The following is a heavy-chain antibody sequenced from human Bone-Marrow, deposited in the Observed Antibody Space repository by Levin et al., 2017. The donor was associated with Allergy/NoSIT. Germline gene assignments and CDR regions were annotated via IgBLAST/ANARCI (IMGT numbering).Heavy chain of an antibody. CDR2: ISDDGTDE. J-gene: IGHJ5*02. CDR3: AKDERGRVGGGGPIDL. D-gene: IGHD1-26*01. Sequence: PGGSLRLSCAASGFTFSSFGMYWVRQAPGKGLEWVARISDDGTDEDYGDSVKGRFTVSRDNVENRLSLEMHSLRPEDTSVYYCAKDERGRVGGGGPIDLWGQGTLVTVSS. CDR1: GFTFSSFG. V-gene: IGHV3-30*18.